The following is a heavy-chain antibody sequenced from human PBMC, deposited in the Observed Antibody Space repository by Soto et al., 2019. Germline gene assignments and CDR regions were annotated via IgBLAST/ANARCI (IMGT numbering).Heavy chain of an antibody. D-gene: IGHD2-21*01. J-gene: IGHJ4*02. V-gene: IGHV3-33*06. CDR2: IWYDGNNK. Sequence: QVQLVESGGGVVQPGRSLRLSCAASGFTFSSSGMHWVRQAPGKGLEWVSVIWYDGNNKYYADSMKGRFTISRDTSKNPLYLQMNGRGAGDTAGYYCAKDRGGGAVVPDYWGQGTLVSVSS. CDR3: AKDRGGGAVVPDY. CDR1: GFTFSSSG.